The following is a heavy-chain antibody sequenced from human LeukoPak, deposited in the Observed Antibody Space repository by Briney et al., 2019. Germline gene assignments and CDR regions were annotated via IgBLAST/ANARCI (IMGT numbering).Heavy chain of an antibody. V-gene: IGHV3-30*04. CDR3: ARDPVGATRYYYGMDV. CDR1: GFTFSSYA. CDR2: ISYDGSNK. D-gene: IGHD1-26*01. Sequence: PGRSLRLSCAASGFTFSSYAMHWVRQAPGKGLEWVAVISYDGSNKYNADSVKGRFTISRDNSKNTLYLQMNSLRAEDTAVYYCARDPVGATRYYYGMDVWGQGTTVTVSS. J-gene: IGHJ6*02.